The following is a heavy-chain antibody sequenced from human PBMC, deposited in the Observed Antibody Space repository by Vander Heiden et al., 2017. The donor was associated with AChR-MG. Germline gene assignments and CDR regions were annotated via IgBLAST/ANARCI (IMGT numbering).Heavy chain of an antibody. D-gene: IGHD3-10*01. J-gene: IGHJ5*02. Sequence: QVQLVQSGAEVKKPGASVKVSCKASGYTFTSYGLSWVRQAPGQGLEWMGWISAYNGNTNYAQKLQGRVTMTTDTSTSTAYMELRSLRSDDTAVYYCARDPKRTMVRGVIGWFDPWGQGTLVTVSS. CDR3: ARDPKRTMVRGVIGWFDP. V-gene: IGHV1-18*01. CDR2: ISAYNGNT. CDR1: GYTFTSYG.